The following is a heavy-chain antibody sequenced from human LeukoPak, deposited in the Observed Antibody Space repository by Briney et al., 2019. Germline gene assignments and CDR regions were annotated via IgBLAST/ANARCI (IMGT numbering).Heavy chain of an antibody. CDR3: ARRSSGRNWFDP. Sequence: GESLKIYCQGSGYSFTSYWIGWVRQVPGKGLGWRGIIYPGDYETRYSPSFQGQVTISADKSISTAYLQWSSLKASDTAMYYCARRSSGRNWFDPWGQGTLVTVSS. CDR1: GYSFTSYW. CDR2: IYPGDYET. J-gene: IGHJ5*02. D-gene: IGHD6-19*01. V-gene: IGHV5-51*01.